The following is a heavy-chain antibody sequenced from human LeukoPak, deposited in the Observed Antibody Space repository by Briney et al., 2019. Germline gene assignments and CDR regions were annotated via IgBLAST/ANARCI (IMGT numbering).Heavy chain of an antibody. J-gene: IGHJ3*02. CDR2: INPNSGGT. CDR3: ARDDLDAFDI. V-gene: IGHV1-2*02. Sequence: ASVKVSCKASAYTFTGFYVHWVRQAPGQGLEWMGWINPNSGGTNYAQKFQGRVTMTRDTSISTAYMELSRLRSDDTAVYYCARDDLDAFDIWGQGTMVTVSS. CDR1: AYTFTGFY.